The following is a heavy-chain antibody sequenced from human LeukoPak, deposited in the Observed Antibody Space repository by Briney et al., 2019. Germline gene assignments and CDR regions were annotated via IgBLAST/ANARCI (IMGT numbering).Heavy chain of an antibody. CDR2: IYYSGST. CDR3: ARDYYDSSGYYYGYDY. D-gene: IGHD3-22*01. J-gene: IGHJ4*02. Sequence: SETLSLTCTVSGGSISSGDYYWSWIRQPPGKGLEWIGYIYYSGSTYYNPSLKSRVTISVDTSKNQFSLKLSSVTAADTAVYHCARDYYDSSGYYYGYDYWGQGTLVTVSS. CDR1: GGSISSGDYY. V-gene: IGHV4-30-4*08.